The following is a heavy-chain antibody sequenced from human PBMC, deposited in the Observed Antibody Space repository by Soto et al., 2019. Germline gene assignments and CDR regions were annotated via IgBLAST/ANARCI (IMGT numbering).Heavy chain of an antibody. Sequence: VQLVESGGGVVQPGRSLRLSCAASGFTFSSYGMHWVRQAPGKGLEWVAVIWYDGSNKYYADSVKGRFTISRDNSKNTLYLQMNSLRAEDTAVYYCARDFGDPYYFDYWGQGTLVTVSS. CDR2: IWYDGSNK. V-gene: IGHV3-33*01. J-gene: IGHJ4*02. CDR1: GFTFSSYG. D-gene: IGHD4-17*01. CDR3: ARDFGDPYYFDY.